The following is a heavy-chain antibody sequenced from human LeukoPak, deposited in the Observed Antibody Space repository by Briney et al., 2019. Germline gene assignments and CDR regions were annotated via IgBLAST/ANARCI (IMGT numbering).Heavy chain of an antibody. Sequence: GGSLRLSCAASGFTFSDYYMSWIRQAPGKGLVWVSRINSDGSSTSYADSVKGRFTISRDNAKNTLYLQMNSLRAEDTAVYYCAREGIAVAGPLDYWGQGTLVTVSS. D-gene: IGHD6-19*01. CDR1: GFTFSDYY. J-gene: IGHJ4*02. CDR3: AREGIAVAGPLDY. V-gene: IGHV3-74*01. CDR2: INSDGSST.